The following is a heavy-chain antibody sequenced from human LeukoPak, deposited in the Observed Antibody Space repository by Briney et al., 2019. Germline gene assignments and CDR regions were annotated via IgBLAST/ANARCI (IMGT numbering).Heavy chain of an antibody. J-gene: IGHJ3*01. Sequence: SQTLSLTCAISGDSVSNNGGAWNWIRQSPSRGLEWLGRTYYRSQWYNDYARSVMSRISVDPDTSKNQFSLQLRSVTPDDTAVYYCAGGYAFDVWGQGTTVIVSS. CDR3: AGGYAFDV. CDR2: TYYRSQWYN. CDR1: GDSVSNNGGA. V-gene: IGHV6-1*01.